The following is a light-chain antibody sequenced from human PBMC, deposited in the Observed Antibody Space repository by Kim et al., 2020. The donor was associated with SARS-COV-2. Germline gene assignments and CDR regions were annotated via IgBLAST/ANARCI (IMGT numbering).Light chain of an antibody. CDR2: VAT. J-gene: IGKJ1*01. CDR3: LQYHNYPRT. V-gene: IGKV1-6*01. Sequence: ASVCDRVISTCLPSQGMRDDLGWYQQKPWKAPKLLIYVATSPQSVVPSRFSGSGSGTDFTLTISSLQPEDFATYYCLQYHNYPRTFGQGTKVDIK. CDR1: QGMRDD.